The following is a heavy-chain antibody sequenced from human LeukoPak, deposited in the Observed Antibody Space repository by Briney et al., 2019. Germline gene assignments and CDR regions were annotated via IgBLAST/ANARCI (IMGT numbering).Heavy chain of an antibody. CDR1: GFTVNGKY. CDR3: ARHLRVYAFDY. CDR2: IYSTGST. D-gene: IGHD2-8*01. V-gene: IGHV3-66*02. Sequence: GGSLRLSCAASGFTVNGKYMSWVRQAPGKGPEWVSVIYSTGSTYYADYVKGRFTVSRDTSSNTVYLQMNSLTAEDTAVYYCARHLRVYAFDYWGQGTLVTVSS. J-gene: IGHJ4*02.